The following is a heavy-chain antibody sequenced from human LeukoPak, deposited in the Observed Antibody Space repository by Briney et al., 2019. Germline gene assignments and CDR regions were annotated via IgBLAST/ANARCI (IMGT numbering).Heavy chain of an antibody. Sequence: GASVKVSCKASGYTFTSYGISWVRQAPGQGLEWMGWISAYNGSTNYAQKLQGRVTMTTDTSTSTAYMELRSLRSDDTAVYYSARGRGRGVVVVAAKPGGAFDIWGQGKMSTVSS. CDR2: ISAYNGST. J-gene: IGHJ3*02. CDR1: GYTFTSYG. V-gene: IGHV1-18*01. CDR3: ARGRGRGVVVVAAKPGGAFDI. D-gene: IGHD2-15*01.